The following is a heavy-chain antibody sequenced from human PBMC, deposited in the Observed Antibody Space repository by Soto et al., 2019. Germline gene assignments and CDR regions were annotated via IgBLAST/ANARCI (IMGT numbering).Heavy chain of an antibody. CDR3: ARDGAVTVTTSYFDY. CDR2: IIPLFGTT. J-gene: IGHJ4*02. Sequence: QVQLVQSGAEVKKPGSSVKVSCKASGGTFSRNAINWVRQAPGQGLEWMGGIIPLFGTTNYAQNFQGRDTITADESTNTAYMELSSLRSEDTAVYYCARDGAVTVTTSYFDYWGQGTLVSVSS. CDR1: GGTFSRNA. D-gene: IGHD4-4*01. V-gene: IGHV1-69*12.